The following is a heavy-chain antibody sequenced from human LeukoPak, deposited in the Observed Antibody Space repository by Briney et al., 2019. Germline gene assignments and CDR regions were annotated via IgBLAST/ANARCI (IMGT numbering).Heavy chain of an antibody. Sequence: PSETLSLTCSVSGDSITSSEYYWGWIRQTPGKGLEWLGTVYHSGNTYYNPSLKSRLTISVDTSKNQFSLKLSSVTAADTAVYYCARGAGSTISNDAFDIWGQGTMVTVS. CDR3: ARGAGSTISNDAFDI. V-gene: IGHV4-39*07. J-gene: IGHJ3*02. D-gene: IGHD2-15*01. CDR1: GDSITSSEYY. CDR2: VYHSGNT.